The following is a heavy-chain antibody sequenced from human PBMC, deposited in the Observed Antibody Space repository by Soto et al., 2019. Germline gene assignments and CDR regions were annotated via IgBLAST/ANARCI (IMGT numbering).Heavy chain of an antibody. CDR1: GGSISSSSYY. J-gene: IGHJ6*03. CDR3: ARLPAVVVPAAMSYYYYYMDV. CDR2: IYYSGST. Sequence: SQTLSLPCTVSGGSISSSSYYWGWIRQPPGKGLEWIGSIYYSGSTYYNPSLKSRVTISVDTSKNQFSLKLSSVTAADTAVYYCARLPAVVVPAAMSYYYYYMDVWGKGTTVTVSS. D-gene: IGHD2-2*01. V-gene: IGHV4-39*01.